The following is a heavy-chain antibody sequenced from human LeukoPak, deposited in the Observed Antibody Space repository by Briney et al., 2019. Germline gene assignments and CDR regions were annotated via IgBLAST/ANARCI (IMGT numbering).Heavy chain of an antibody. CDR2: IYYSGST. D-gene: IGHD1-26*01. Sequence: SSETLSLTCTVSGGSISSYYWSWIRQPPGKGLEWIGYIYYSGSTNYNPSLKSRVTISVDTSKNQFSLKLSSVTAADTAVYYCARLWRYSGSYHRWGQGTMVTVSS. J-gene: IGHJ3*01. CDR3: ARLWRYSGSYHR. V-gene: IGHV4-59*12. CDR1: GGSISSYY.